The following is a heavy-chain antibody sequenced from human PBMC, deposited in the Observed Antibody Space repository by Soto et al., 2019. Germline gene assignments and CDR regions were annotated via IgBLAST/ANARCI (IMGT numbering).Heavy chain of an antibody. CDR2: IWYDGSNK. CDR3: AREGYSSGWSKTTFDY. J-gene: IGHJ4*02. D-gene: IGHD6-19*01. V-gene: IGHV3-33*01. Sequence: QVQLVESGGGVVQPGRSLRLSCVASGFTFSSYGMHWVRQAPGKGLEWVAVIWYDGSNKYYADSVKGRFTISRDNSKNTLYLQMNSLRAEDTAVYYCAREGYSSGWSKTTFDYWGQGTLVTVSS. CDR1: GFTFSSYG.